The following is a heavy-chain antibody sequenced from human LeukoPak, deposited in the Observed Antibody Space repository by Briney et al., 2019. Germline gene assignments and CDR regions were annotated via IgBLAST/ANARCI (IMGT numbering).Heavy chain of an antibody. J-gene: IGHJ4*02. CDR3: AKVSITMIVVAPPDY. D-gene: IGHD3-22*01. Sequence: GGSLRLSCAASGFTVSSNYMSWVRQAPGKGLEWVSAISGSGGSTYYADSVKGRFTISRDNSRNTLYLQMNSLRAEDTAVYYCAKVSITMIVVAPPDYWGQGTLVTVSS. CDR2: ISGSGGST. CDR1: GFTVSSNY. V-gene: IGHV3-23*01.